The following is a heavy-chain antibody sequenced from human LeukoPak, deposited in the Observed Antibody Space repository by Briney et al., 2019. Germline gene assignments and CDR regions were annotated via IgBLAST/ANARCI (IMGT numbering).Heavy chain of an antibody. Sequence: GGSLRLSCAASGFTFRSYGMHWVRQAPGKGLEWVAFIRYDGNNKYYADSVKGRFTISRDNSKNTVYLQMNSLRAEDTAVYYCAREKYYYGSGSYYNQYYFDYWGQGTLVTVSS. J-gene: IGHJ4*02. CDR1: GFTFRSYG. CDR2: IRYDGNNK. V-gene: IGHV3-30*02. D-gene: IGHD3-10*01. CDR3: AREKYYYGSGSYYNQYYFDY.